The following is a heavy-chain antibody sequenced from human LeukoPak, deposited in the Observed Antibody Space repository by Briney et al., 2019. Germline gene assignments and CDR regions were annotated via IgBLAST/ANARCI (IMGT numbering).Heavy chain of an antibody. CDR3: ARDYTDLLDAFDI. CDR2: ISNDGSNK. CDR1: GFTFSSYA. D-gene: IGHD3-16*01. J-gene: IGHJ3*02. V-gene: IGHV3-30-3*01. Sequence: GGSLRLSCAASGFTFSSYAMHWVRQAPGKGLEWVAVISNDGSNKYYADSVKGRFTISRDNSKNTLCLQMNSLRAEDTAVYYCARDYTDLLDAFDIWGQGTMVTVSS.